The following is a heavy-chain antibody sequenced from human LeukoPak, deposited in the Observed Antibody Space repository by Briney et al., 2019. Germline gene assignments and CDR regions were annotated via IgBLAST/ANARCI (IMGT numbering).Heavy chain of an antibody. D-gene: IGHD3-10*01. V-gene: IGHV4-34*01. J-gene: IGHJ4*03. Sequence: SETLSLTCAVYGGSFSGYYWSWIRQPPGKGLEWIGEINHSGSTNYNPSLKSRVTISVDTSKNQFSLKLSSVTAADTAVYYCARDFGYYYGSGSYYQAFDYWGQGTTVTVSS. CDR3: ARDFGYYYGSGSYYQAFDY. CDR2: INHSGST. CDR1: GGSFSGYY.